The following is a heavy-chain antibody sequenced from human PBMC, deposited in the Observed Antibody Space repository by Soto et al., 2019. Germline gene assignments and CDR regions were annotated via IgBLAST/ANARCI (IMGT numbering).Heavy chain of an antibody. J-gene: IGHJ2*01. CDR3: ARVDYDILTEYWYFDL. V-gene: IGHV1-18*01. D-gene: IGHD3-9*01. CDR1: GYTFTSYG. CDR2: ISTYNGNT. Sequence: QVQLVQSGAEVKKPGASVKVSCKASGYTFTSYGISGVRQAPGQGLEWMGWISTYNGNTNYAQKLQGRVTMTTDTSTSTAYMELRSLRSDDTAVYYCARVDYDILTEYWYFDLWGRGTLVTVSS.